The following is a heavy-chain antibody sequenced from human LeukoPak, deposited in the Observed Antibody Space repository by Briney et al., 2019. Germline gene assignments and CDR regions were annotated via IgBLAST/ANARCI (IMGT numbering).Heavy chain of an antibody. Sequence: ASVKVSCKASGYTFTGYYMHWVRQAPGQGLEWMGWINPNSGGTNYAQKFQGRVTVTRDTSISTAYMELSRLRSDDTAVYYCARFRIVGATHAFDIWGQGTMVTVSS. J-gene: IGHJ3*02. CDR3: ARFRIVGATHAFDI. V-gene: IGHV1-2*02. CDR2: INPNSGGT. D-gene: IGHD1-26*01. CDR1: GYTFTGYY.